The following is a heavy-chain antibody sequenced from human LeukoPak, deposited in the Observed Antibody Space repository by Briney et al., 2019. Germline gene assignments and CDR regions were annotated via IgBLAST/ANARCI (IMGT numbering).Heavy chain of an antibody. Sequence: PGGSLRLSCAASGFTFSSYAMSWVRQAPGKGLEWVSAISGSGGSTYYADSVKGRFTVSRDNSKNTLYLQMNSLRAEDTAVYYCAKEGTYDFWSGYLYWGQGTLVTVSS. J-gene: IGHJ4*02. V-gene: IGHV3-23*01. CDR2: ISGSGGST. CDR3: AKEGTYDFWSGYLY. D-gene: IGHD3-3*01. CDR1: GFTFSSYA.